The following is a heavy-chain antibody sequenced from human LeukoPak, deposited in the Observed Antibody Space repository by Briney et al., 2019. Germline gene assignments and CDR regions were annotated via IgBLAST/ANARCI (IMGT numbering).Heavy chain of an antibody. Sequence: SETLSLTCAVSRYSISSGYHWAWIRQPPGKGLEWIGSIYRSGSAYYNPSLKSRVTISVDTSKNQLSLRVTSVTAADTAVYYCARVDYILDYWGQGTLVTVSS. CDR1: RYSISSGYH. CDR3: ARVDYILDY. J-gene: IGHJ4*02. V-gene: IGHV4-38-2*01. D-gene: IGHD4-11*01. CDR2: IYRSGSA.